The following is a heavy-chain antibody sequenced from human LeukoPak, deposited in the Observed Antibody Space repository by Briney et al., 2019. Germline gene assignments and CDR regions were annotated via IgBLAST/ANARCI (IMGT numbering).Heavy chain of an antibody. CDR1: GFTFSSYG. V-gene: IGHV3-30*03. CDR2: ISYDGSNK. Sequence: PGRSLRLSCAASGFTFSSYGMHWVRQAPGKGLEWVAVISYDGSNKYYADSVKGRFTISRDNSKNTLYLQMNSLRAEDTAVYYCARDGRDSSGWYGYYYYYYMDVWGKGTTVTVSS. D-gene: IGHD6-19*01. CDR3: ARDGRDSSGWYGYYYYYYMDV. J-gene: IGHJ6*03.